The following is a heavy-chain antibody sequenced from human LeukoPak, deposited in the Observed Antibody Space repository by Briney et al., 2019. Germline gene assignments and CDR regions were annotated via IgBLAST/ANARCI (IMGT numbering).Heavy chain of an antibody. D-gene: IGHD3-10*01. CDR2: IYYSGST. J-gene: IGHJ6*02. V-gene: IGHV4-59*01. CDR3: ARATIWFGLYYGMDV. Sequence: SETLSLTCTVSGGSISSYYWSWIRQPPGKGLEWIGYIYYSGSTNYNPSLKSRVTISVDTSKNQFSLKLSSVTAADTAVYYCARATIWFGLYYGMDVWGQGTTVTVSS. CDR1: GGSISSYY.